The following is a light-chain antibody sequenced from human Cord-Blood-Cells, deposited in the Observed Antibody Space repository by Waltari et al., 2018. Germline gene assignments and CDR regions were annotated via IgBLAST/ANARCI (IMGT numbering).Light chain of an antibody. V-gene: IGKV1-27*01. CDR3: QKYNSAPFT. J-gene: IGKJ3*01. CDR2: AAS. Sequence: LLMTQSTSSQSASVGDRVTITFRASQGISNYLAWYQQKQGKVPKLLMYAASTLQSAVPSRFSGSGSGTDFTLTISSLQPEDVATYYCQKYNSAPFTFGTGTKVDIK. CDR1: QGISNY.